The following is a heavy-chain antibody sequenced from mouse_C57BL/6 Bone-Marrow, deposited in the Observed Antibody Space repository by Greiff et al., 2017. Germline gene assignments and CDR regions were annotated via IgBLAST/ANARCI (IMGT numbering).Heavy chain of an antibody. CDR2: IDPSDSYT. CDR1: GYTFTSYW. Sequence: VQLQQPGAELVMPGASVKMSCKASGYTFTSYWMHWVKQRPGQGLEWIGEIDPSDSYTNYNQKFKGKATLTVDKSPSTAYMQLSSLTSDDSAVYYCARGFYYCYFFDYWGQGTTLTVSS. V-gene: IGHV1-69*01. CDR3: ARGFYYCYFFDY. D-gene: IGHD2-2*01. J-gene: IGHJ2*01.